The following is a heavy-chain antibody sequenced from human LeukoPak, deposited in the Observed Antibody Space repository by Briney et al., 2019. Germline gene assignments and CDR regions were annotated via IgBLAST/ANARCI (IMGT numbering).Heavy chain of an antibody. CDR3: ARRGDFWSGKGAFDI. V-gene: IGHV4-4*07. D-gene: IGHD3-3*01. CDR1: GGSISSYY. CDR2: IYTSGST. Sequence: SETLSLTCTVSGGSISSYYWSWIRQPAGKGLEWIGRIYTSGSTNYNPSLKSRVTMSVDTSKNQFSLKLSSVTAADTAVYYCARRGDFWSGKGAFDIWAQGTMVTVSS. J-gene: IGHJ3*02.